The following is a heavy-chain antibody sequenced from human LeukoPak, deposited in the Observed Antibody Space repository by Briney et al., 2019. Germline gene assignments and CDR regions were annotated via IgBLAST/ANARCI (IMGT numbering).Heavy chain of an antibody. CDR1: GFTFSSYA. J-gene: IGHJ4*02. CDR2: ISYDGSNK. Sequence: PGGSLRLSCAASGFTFSSYAMHWVRQAPGKGLEWVAVISYDGSNKYYADSVKGRFTISRDNAKNSLYLQMNSLRAEDTAVYYCARDSYYYDSSGYYFPGGFDYWGQGTLVTVSS. CDR3: ARDSYYYDSSGYYFPGGFDY. D-gene: IGHD3-22*01. V-gene: IGHV3-30*04.